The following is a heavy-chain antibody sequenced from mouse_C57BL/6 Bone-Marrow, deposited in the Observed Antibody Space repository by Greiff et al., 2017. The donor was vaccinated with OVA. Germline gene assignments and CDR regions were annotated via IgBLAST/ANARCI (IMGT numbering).Heavy chain of an antibody. D-gene: IGHD2-10*02. J-gene: IGHJ4*01. Sequence: EVQLVESGGGLVQPGGSLKLSCAASGFTFSDYYMYWVRQTPEKRLEWVAYISNGGGSTYYPDTVKGRFTISRDNAKNTLYLQMSRLKSEDTAMYYCARGYGNYNYYAMDYWGQGTSVTVSS. V-gene: IGHV5-12*01. CDR2: ISNGGGST. CDR1: GFTFSDYY. CDR3: ARGYGNYNYYAMDY.